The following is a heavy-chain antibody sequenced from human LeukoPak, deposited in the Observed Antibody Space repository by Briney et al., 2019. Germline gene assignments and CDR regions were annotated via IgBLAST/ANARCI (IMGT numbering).Heavy chain of an antibody. CDR3: AGDIGVAAAGYFDY. J-gene: IGHJ4*02. CDR1: GGSISSSSYY. V-gene: IGHV4-39*07. D-gene: IGHD6-13*01. Sequence: SETLSLTCTVSGGSISSSSYYWGWIRQPPGKGLEWIGSIYYSGSTNYNPSLKGRVTISVDTSKNQFSLKLSSVTAADTAVYYCAGDIGVAAAGYFDYWGQGTLVTVSS. CDR2: IYYSGST.